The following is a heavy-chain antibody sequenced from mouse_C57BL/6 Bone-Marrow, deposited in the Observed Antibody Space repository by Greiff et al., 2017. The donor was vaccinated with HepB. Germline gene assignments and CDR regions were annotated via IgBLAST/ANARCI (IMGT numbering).Heavy chain of an antibody. J-gene: IGHJ3*01. Sequence: QVHVKQPGAELVKPGASVKLSCKASGYTFTSYWMHWVKQRHGQGLEWIGMIHPNSGSTNYNEKFKSKATLTVDKSSSTAYMQLSSLTSEDSAVYYCARSSSAWFAYWGQGTLVTVSA. V-gene: IGHV1-64*01. CDR1: GYTFTSYW. D-gene: IGHD1-1*01. CDR3: ARSSSAWFAY. CDR2: IHPNSGST.